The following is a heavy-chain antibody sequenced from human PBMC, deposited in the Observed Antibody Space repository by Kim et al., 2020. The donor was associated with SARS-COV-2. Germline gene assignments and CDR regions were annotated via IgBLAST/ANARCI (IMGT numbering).Heavy chain of an antibody. CDR1: GFTFSSHW. Sequence: GGSLRLSCAASGFTFSSHWMSWVRQAPGKGLEWVANINQDEGEKYDVDSVEGRFTIYRDNAKNSLYLQMTNLRAEDTAAYYCGRSNCGVAAGKVDSWGRG. CDR3: GRSNCGVAAGKVDS. D-gene: IGHD6-13*01. CDR2: INQDEGEK. J-gene: IGHJ4*02. V-gene: IGHV3-7*03.